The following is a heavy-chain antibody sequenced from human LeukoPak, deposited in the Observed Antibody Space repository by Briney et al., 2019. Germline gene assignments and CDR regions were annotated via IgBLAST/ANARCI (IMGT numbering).Heavy chain of an antibody. V-gene: IGHV3-21*01. Sequence: SGGSLRLSXAASGFTFSSYSMNWVRQAPGKGLEWVSSISSSSSYIYYADSVKGRFTISRDNAKNSLYLQMNSLRAEDTAVYYCARESVYYDSSGYYSTRTEYFQHWGQGTLVTVSS. CDR1: GFTFSSYS. J-gene: IGHJ1*01. CDR2: ISSSSSYI. D-gene: IGHD3-22*01. CDR3: ARESVYYDSSGYYSTRTEYFQH.